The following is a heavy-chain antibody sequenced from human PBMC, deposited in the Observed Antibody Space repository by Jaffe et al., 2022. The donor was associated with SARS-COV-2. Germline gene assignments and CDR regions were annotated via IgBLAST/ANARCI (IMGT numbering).Heavy chain of an antibody. CDR2: MSGSGANT. J-gene: IGHJ4*02. CDR1: GFTLSSYA. V-gene: IGHV3-23*01. D-gene: IGHD3-16*01. CDR3: ANLNWGSGGFDH. Sequence: EVQLLESGGGLVQPGGSLRLSCAASGFTLSSYAMSWVRQAPGKGLQWVSTMSGSGANTYYADSVKGRFTISRDNSKSTLFLQMNSLRAEDTAIYYCANLNWGSGGFDHWGLGTLVTVSS.